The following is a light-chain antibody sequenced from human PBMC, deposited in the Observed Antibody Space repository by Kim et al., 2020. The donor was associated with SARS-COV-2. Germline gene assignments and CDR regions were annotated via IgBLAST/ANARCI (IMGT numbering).Light chain of an antibody. V-gene: IGLV3-19*01. CDR2: GKN. Sequence: AWGQKVRITCQGDSLRSYYASWYQQKPGQAAVLVIYGKNNRPSGIPDRFSGSSSGNTASLTITGAQAEDEADYYCNSRDSSGNRWVFGGGTQLTVL. CDR3: NSRDSSGNRWV. J-gene: IGLJ3*02. CDR1: SLRSYY.